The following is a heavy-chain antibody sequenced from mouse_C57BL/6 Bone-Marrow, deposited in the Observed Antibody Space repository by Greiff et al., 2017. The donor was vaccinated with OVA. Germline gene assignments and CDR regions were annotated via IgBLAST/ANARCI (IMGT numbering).Heavy chain of an antibody. J-gene: IGHJ3*01. V-gene: IGHV5-6*01. CDR1: GFTFRSYG. CDR2: LSSGGSYT. D-gene: IGHD1-1*01. CDR3: ARGDYYGSSPFAY. Sequence: EVKLVESGGDLVKPGGSLKLSCAASGFTFRSYGMSWVRQTPDTRLEWVATLSSGGSYTSYPDSVQGRFTISRDNAKNTLYLQMSSLKSEDTAMYYCARGDYYGSSPFAYWGQGTLVTVSA.